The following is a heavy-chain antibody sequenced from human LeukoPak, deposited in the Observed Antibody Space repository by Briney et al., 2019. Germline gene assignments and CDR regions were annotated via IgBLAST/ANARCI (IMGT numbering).Heavy chain of an antibody. D-gene: IGHD2-21*02. Sequence: KPSETLPLTCAVYGGSFSGYYWSWIRQPPGKGLEWIGEINHSGSTNYNPSLKSRVTISVDTSKNQFSLKLSSVTAADTAVYYCARNLVLAYCGGDCYFPFDYWGQGTLVTVSS. CDR2: INHSGST. J-gene: IGHJ4*02. V-gene: IGHV4-34*01. CDR3: ARNLVLAYCGGDCYFPFDY. CDR1: GGSFSGYY.